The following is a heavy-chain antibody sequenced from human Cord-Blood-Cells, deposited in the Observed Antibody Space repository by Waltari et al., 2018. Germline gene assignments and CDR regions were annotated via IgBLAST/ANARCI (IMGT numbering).Heavy chain of an antibody. D-gene: IGHD3-22*01. CDR1: GYTFTGYY. V-gene: IGHV1-2*02. J-gene: IGHJ6*02. CDR2: INPNSGGT. CDR3: AREGSGYRYYYDYGMDV. Sequence: QVQLVQSGAEVKKPGASVKVSCKASGYTFTGYYMHWVRQAPGQGLEWMGWINPNSGGTNYAQKFQGRVTMTRDTSISTAYMELSRLRSDDTAVYYCAREGSGYRYYYDYGMDVWGQGTTVTVSS.